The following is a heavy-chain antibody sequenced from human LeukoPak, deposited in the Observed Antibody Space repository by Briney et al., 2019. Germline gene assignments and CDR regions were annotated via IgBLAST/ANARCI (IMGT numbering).Heavy chain of an antibody. CDR1: GFTFSSYA. Sequence: GGSLRLSCAASGFTFSSYAMHWVRQAPGKGLEWVAVVSFDGDNKYYADSVKDRFTISRDNSQNTLYLQLNSLRAEDTAVYYCARDWTLNYWGRGTLVTVSS. D-gene: IGHD3/OR15-3a*01. J-gene: IGHJ4*02. CDR3: ARDWTLNY. CDR2: VSFDGDNK. V-gene: IGHV3-30-3*01.